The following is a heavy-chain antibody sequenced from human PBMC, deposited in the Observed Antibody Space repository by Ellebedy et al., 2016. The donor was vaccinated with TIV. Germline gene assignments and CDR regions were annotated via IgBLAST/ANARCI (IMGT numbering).Heavy chain of an antibody. Sequence: GESLKISCSASGFSIDPYSMHWVRQAPGKGLQFLSRISNNGASTYYADSVKGRFTISRDNSKNTVYLQMNSLRPEDTAVYYCGKDGQNGSPLAYWGQGALVTVSS. D-gene: IGHD3/OR15-3a*01. CDR1: GFSIDPYS. CDR3: GKDGQNGSPLAY. V-gene: IGHV3-64D*06. J-gene: IGHJ4*02. CDR2: ISNNGAST.